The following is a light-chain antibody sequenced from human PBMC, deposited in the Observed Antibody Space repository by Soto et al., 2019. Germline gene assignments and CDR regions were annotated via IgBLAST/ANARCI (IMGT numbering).Light chain of an antibody. CDR2: KAS. J-gene: IGKJ1*01. CDR3: QHYNSYSEA. CDR1: QGISNY. V-gene: IGKV1-5*03. Sequence: DIQMTQSPSSLSASVGDRVTITCRASQGISNYLAWYQQKPGKVPKLLIYKASTLKSGVPSRFSGIGSGTEFTLTISSLQPDDFATYYCQHYNSYSEAFGQGTKVDIK.